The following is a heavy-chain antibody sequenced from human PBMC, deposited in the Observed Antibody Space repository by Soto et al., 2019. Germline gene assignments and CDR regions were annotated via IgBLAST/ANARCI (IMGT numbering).Heavy chain of an antibody. CDR2: IIPIFGTA. CDR1: GGTFSSYA. V-gene: IGHV1-69*13. CDR3: ARGAGSWYQHDAFDI. Sequence: ASVKVSCKASGGTFSSYAISWVRQAPGQGLEWMGGIIPIFGTANYAQKFQGRVTITADESTSTAYMELSSLRSEDTAVYYCARGAGSWYQHDAFDIWGQGTMVTVSS. D-gene: IGHD6-13*01. J-gene: IGHJ3*02.